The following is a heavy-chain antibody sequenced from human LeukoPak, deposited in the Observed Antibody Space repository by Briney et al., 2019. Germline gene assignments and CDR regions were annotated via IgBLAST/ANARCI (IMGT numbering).Heavy chain of an antibody. CDR1: GFTFSSYS. Sequence: GGSLRLSCAASGFTFSSYSMNWVRQAPGKGLEWVSSISSSSSYIYYADSVKGRFTISRDNSKNTLYLQMNSLRAEDTAVYYCAKEGTVTTSYTNYYYYYMDVWGKGTTVTISS. J-gene: IGHJ6*03. D-gene: IGHD4-17*01. CDR3: AKEGTVTTSYTNYYYYYMDV. CDR2: ISSSSSYI. V-gene: IGHV3-21*04.